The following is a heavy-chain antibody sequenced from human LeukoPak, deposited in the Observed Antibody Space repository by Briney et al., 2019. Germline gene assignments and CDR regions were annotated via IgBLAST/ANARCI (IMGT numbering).Heavy chain of an antibody. CDR3: VLTVVNAFDI. CDR2: ISYDGSNK. D-gene: IGHD2-21*02. J-gene: IGHJ3*02. Sequence: GRSLRLSCAASGFTFSSYAMHWVRQAPGKGLEWVAVISYDGSNKYYADSVKGRFTISRDNSENTLYLQTNSLRAEDTAVYYCVLTVVNAFDIWGQGTLVTVSS. V-gene: IGHV3-30-3*01. CDR1: GFTFSSYA.